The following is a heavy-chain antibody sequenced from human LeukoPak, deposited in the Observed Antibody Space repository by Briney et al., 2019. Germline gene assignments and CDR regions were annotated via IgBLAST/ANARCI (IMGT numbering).Heavy chain of an antibody. CDR1: GGSFSGYY. Sequence: SETLSLTCGVSGGSFSGYYWSWIRQPPGKGLEWIGEIIHDGSSNYTPSLKSRVTISIDTSKNQFSLTLSSVTAADTPVYYCAIGPYYFDSSGYAYWGQGTLVTVSS. D-gene: IGHD3-22*01. V-gene: IGHV4-34*01. J-gene: IGHJ4*02. CDR2: IIHDGSS. CDR3: AIGPYYFDSSGYAY.